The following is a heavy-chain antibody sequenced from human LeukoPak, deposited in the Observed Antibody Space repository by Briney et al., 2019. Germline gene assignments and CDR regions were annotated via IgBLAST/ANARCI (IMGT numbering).Heavy chain of an antibody. D-gene: IGHD3-3*01. J-gene: IGHJ4*02. V-gene: IGHV3-7*05. Sequence: GGSLRLSCAASGFTFVKYWLSWVRQAPGKGLEWVANIKHDGSEKYYVDSVRGRFTVSRDNGKNSVFLQMDSLGAEDTAVYFCARDSWRVLDYWGQGTLVTVSS. CDR1: GFTFVKYW. CDR2: IKHDGSEK. CDR3: ARDSWRVLDY.